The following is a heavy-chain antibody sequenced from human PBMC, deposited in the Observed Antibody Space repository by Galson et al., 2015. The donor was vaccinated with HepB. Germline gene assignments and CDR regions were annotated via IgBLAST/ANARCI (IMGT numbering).Heavy chain of an antibody. CDR2: INPSGGST. J-gene: IGHJ6*02. V-gene: IGHV1-46*01. CDR3: NLRITMVRGVITGDAFDV. D-gene: IGHD3-10*01. Sequence: SVKVSCKASGYTFTSYYMHWVRQAPGQGLEWMGIINPSGGSTSYAQKFQGRVTMTRDTSTSTVYMELSSLRSEDTAVYYCNLRITMVRGVITGDAFDVWGQGTTVTVSS. CDR1: GYTFTSYY.